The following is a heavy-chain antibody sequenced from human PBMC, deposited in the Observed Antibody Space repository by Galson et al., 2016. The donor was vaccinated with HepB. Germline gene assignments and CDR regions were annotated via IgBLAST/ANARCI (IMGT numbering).Heavy chain of an antibody. CDR1: GISFSNYW. D-gene: IGHD3-10*01. CDR3: ARDVNYGIFDR. Sequence: SLRLSCADSGISFSNYWMTWVRQAPGKGLEWVANIKEDGSVKYSVDSVKGRFIISRDNAKNALYLQLNSLRAEDTAVYYCARDVNYGIFDRWGQGTLVTVAS. CDR2: IKEDGSVK. V-gene: IGHV3-7*01. J-gene: IGHJ4*02.